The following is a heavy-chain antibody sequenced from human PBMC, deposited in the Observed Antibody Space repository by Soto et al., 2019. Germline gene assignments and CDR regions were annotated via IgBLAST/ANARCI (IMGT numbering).Heavy chain of an antibody. CDR2: ISGSGGST. CDR1: GFTFSSYA. CDR3: AKADDFWSGYSILDY. J-gene: IGHJ4*02. D-gene: IGHD3-3*01. V-gene: IGHV3-23*01. Sequence: EVQLLESGGGLVQPGGSLRLSCAASGFTFSSYAMSWVRQAPGKGLEWVSAISGSGGSTYYADSVKGRFTISRDNSKNTLYLQMNSLRAEDTAVYYSAKADDFWSGYSILDYWGQGTLVTVSS.